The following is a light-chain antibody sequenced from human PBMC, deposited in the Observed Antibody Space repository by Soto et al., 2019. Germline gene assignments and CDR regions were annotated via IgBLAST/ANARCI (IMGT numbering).Light chain of an antibody. Sequence: DIVMTQSPDSLAVSLGERATINCKSSQSVLYSSNNKNYLAWYQQKPGQPPKLLISWASTRESGVPDRFSGSGSGTDFTLAISSLQAEDVAVYHCQQYYRTPSTFGQGTKVEIK. CDR3: QQYYRTPST. CDR2: WAS. J-gene: IGKJ1*01. V-gene: IGKV4-1*01. CDR1: QSVLYSSNNKNY.